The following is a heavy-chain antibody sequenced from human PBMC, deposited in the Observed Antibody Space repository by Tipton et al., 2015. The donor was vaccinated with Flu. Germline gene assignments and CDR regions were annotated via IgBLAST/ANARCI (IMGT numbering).Heavy chain of an antibody. CDR2: IFHGGNT. Sequence: TLSLTCSVSGDSIRSSNYYWGWIRQPPGKGLEWIGNIFHGGNTYHNPSLKTRVTISVDTSKNHFSLKLSSVTAADTAVYYCARRDYSNYVSEPKNWFDSWGQGALVIVSP. J-gene: IGHJ5*01. D-gene: IGHD4-11*01. CDR1: GDSIRSSNYY. CDR3: ARRDYSNYVSEPKNWFDS. V-gene: IGHV4-39*07.